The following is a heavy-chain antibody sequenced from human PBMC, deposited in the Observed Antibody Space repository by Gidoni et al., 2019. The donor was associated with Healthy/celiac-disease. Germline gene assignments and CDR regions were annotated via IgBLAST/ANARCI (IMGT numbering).Heavy chain of an antibody. D-gene: IGHD3-22*01. J-gene: IGHJ4*02. Sequence: QVQLQESGPGLVKPSETLSLTCPVSGGSISSYYWSWLRQPPGKGLEWIGYIYYSGSTNYNPSLKSRVTISVDTSKNQFSLKLSSVTAADTAVYYCARGGYYDSSGYYYELDYWGQGTLVTVSS. CDR2: IYYSGST. CDR3: ARGGYYDSSGYYYELDY. V-gene: IGHV4-59*01. CDR1: GGSISSYY.